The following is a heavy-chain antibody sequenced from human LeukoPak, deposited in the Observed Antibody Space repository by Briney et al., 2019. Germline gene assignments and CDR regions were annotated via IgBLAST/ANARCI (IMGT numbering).Heavy chain of an antibody. V-gene: IGHV4-59*01. J-gene: IGHJ4*02. CDR2: ISDSGST. Sequence: SETLSLTCSVSGGSFSNYLWSWTRQSPGKGLEWVGYISDSGSTNYNPSLKSRVTISLDTSKNQFSLKLSSVTTADTAVYYCARSHGLYWGQGILVTVSS. CDR1: GGSFSNYL. CDR3: ARSHGLY.